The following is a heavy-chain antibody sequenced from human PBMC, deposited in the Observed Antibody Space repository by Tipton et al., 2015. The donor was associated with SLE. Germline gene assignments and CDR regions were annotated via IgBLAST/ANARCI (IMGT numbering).Heavy chain of an antibody. J-gene: IGHJ6*03. CDR3: EGAATGTNYYMDV. Sequence: TLSLTCTVSGGSISDHYWTWIRQPPGKGLEWLTYVFYSEPSNFNRAHYNPSLLGRVTISVDPSRNQFSLKLSSVAAADTAVYYCEGAATGTNYYMDVWGKGTTVTVSS. V-gene: IGHV4-59*11. CDR2: VFYSEPSNFNRA. CDR1: GGSISDHY. D-gene: IGHD4-17*01.